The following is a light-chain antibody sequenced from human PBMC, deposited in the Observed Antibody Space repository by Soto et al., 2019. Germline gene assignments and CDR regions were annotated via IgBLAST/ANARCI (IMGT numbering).Light chain of an antibody. Sequence: QSALTQPASVSGSPGQSITLSCTGTSSDIGGYDYVSWYQRHPGKAPKLIIYDVNNRPSGVSNRFSGSKSGNTASLTFSGLQAEDEADYYCTSYASGSSHVVFGGGTKLTVL. CDR3: TSYASGSSHVV. J-gene: IGLJ2*01. CDR1: SSDIGGYDY. CDR2: DVN. V-gene: IGLV2-14*01.